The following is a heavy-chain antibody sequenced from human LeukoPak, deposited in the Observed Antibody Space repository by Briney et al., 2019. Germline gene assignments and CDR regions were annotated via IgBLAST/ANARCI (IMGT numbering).Heavy chain of an antibody. CDR2: INGSGGRT. J-gene: IGHJ6*04. CDR1: GFTFSSSA. V-gene: IGHV3-23*01. Sequence: GGSLRLSCAASGFTFSSSAMSWVRQAPGKGLEWVSDINGSGGRTYYADSVKGRFTISRDNAKNSLYLQMNSLRAEDTAVYYCAELGITMIGGVWGKGTTVTISS. CDR3: AELGITMIGGV. D-gene: IGHD3-10*02.